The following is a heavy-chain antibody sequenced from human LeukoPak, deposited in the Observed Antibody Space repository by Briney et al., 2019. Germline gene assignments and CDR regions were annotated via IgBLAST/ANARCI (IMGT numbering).Heavy chain of an antibody. CDR3: ARRIYDFWSGYYLDY. CDR2: ISAYNGNT. V-gene: IGHV1-18*01. CDR1: GYTFTSYG. Sequence: ASVKVSCKASGYTFTSYGISWGRQAPGQGLEWMGWISAYNGNTNYAQKLQGRVTMTTDTSTSTAYMELRSLRSDDTAVYYCARRIYDFWSGYYLDYWGQGTLVIVSS. D-gene: IGHD3-3*01. J-gene: IGHJ4*02.